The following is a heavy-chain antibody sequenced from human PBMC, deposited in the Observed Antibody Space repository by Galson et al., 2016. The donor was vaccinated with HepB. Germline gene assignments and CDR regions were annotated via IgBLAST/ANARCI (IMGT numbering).Heavy chain of an antibody. CDR1: GDSVSSNVAT. Sequence: CAISGDSVSSNVATWHWIRQSPSRGLEWLGRTYYRSKWYNDYAVSVKSRITINPDTSKNQFSLNLKPVTPEETAVDYYARGGGPLGTAMVVDHFDYWGQGTLVTVSS. CDR2: TYYRSKWYN. V-gene: IGHV6-1*01. D-gene: IGHD5-18*01. CDR3: ARGGGPLGTAMVVDHFDY. J-gene: IGHJ4*02.